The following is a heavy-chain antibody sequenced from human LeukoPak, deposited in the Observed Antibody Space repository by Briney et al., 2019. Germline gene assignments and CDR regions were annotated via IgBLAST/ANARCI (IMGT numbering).Heavy chain of an antibody. V-gene: IGHV1-69*13. CDR2: IIPIFGTA. Sequence: ASVKVSCKASGGTFSSYAISWVRQAPGQGLEWMGGIIPIFGTANYAQKFQGRVTITADESTGTAYMELSSLRSEDTAVYYCARETYYYDSSGYYPFDCWGQGTLVTVSS. J-gene: IGHJ4*02. D-gene: IGHD3-22*01. CDR3: ARETYYYDSSGYYPFDC. CDR1: GGTFSSYA.